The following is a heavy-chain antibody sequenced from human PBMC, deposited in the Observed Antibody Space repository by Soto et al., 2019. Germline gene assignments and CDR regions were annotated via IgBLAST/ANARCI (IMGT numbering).Heavy chain of an antibody. CDR3: ARGRGDTYYDFWSGYQKYYGMDV. J-gene: IGHJ6*02. CDR2: ISSSGSTI. V-gene: IGHV3-48*03. Sequence: GGSLRLSCAASGFTFSSYEMNWVRQAPGKGLEWVSYISSSGSTIYYADSVKGRFTISRDNAKNSLYLQMNSLRAEDTAVYYCARGRGDTYYDFWSGYQKYYGMDVWGQGTTVTVSS. CDR1: GFTFSSYE. D-gene: IGHD3-3*01.